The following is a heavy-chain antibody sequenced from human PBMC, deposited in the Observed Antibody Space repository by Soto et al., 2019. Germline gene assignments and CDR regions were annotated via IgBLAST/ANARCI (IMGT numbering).Heavy chain of an antibody. Sequence: GGSLRLSCAASGFTISTYAMSWVRQAPGKALEWVSGIKSSGDSTWYSDSVKGRFTISRDNSKNTLYLQMNSVRAEDTAVYYCANGYGGTSPLFAYWGQGTLVTVSS. V-gene: IGHV3-23*01. D-gene: IGHD4-17*01. J-gene: IGHJ4*02. CDR3: ANGYGGTSPLFAY. CDR1: GFTISTYA. CDR2: IKSSGDST.